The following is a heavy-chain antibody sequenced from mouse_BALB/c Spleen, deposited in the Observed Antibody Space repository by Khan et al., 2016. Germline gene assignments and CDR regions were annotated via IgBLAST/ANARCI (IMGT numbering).Heavy chain of an antibody. Sequence: VQLQQSGAELVRSGASVKLSCTASGFNIKDYYMHWVKQRPEQGLEWIGWIDPENGDTEYAPKFQGKATMTADTSSNTAYLQLSSLTYEDTAVYDCKACDYKAMDDWGQGTSVTVSS. CDR3: KACDYKAMDD. CDR1: GFNIKDYY. CDR2: IDPENGDT. V-gene: IGHV14-4*02. J-gene: IGHJ4*01.